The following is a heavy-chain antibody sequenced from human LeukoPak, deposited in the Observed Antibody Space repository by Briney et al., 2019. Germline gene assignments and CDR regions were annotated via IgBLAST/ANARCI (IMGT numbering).Heavy chain of an antibody. J-gene: IGHJ6*03. CDR2: IYHSGST. Sequence: SETLSLTCTVSGGSISSSSSYWGWIRQPPGKGLEWIGSIYHSGSTYYNPSLKSRVTTSVDTSKNQFSLKLSSVTAADTAVYYCARQYESEQWLVLRGYYYYMDVWGKGTTVTVSS. CDR1: GGSISSSSSY. V-gene: IGHV4-39*07. D-gene: IGHD6-19*01. CDR3: ARQYESEQWLVLRGYYYYMDV.